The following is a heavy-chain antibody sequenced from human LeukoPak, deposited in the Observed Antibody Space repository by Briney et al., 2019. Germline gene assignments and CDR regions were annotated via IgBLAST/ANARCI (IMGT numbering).Heavy chain of an antibody. V-gene: IGHV1-3*01. CDR2: INAGNGNT. Sequence: GASVTVSCKASGYTFTSYAMHWVRQAPGQRLEWMGWINAGNGNTKYSQKFQGRVTITRDTSASTAYMELSSLRSEDTAVYYCARGTYDFWSGYYRSYYYYYGMDVWGQGTTVTVSS. D-gene: IGHD3-3*01. CDR3: ARGTYDFWSGYYRSYYYYYGMDV. J-gene: IGHJ6*02. CDR1: GYTFTSYA.